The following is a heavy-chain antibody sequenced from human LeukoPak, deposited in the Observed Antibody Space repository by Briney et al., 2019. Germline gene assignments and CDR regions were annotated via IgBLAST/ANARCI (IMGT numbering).Heavy chain of an antibody. CDR1: GYTFTSYG. Sequence: ASVKVSCKASGYTFTSYGISWVRQAPGQGLEWMGWISAYNGNTNYAQKLQGRVTMTTDTSTSTAYMELRSLRSDDTAVYYCARSVDYDSSGYYSYWGQGTPVTVSS. CDR2: ISAYNGNT. J-gene: IGHJ4*02. V-gene: IGHV1-18*01. CDR3: ARSVDYDSSGYYSY. D-gene: IGHD3-22*01.